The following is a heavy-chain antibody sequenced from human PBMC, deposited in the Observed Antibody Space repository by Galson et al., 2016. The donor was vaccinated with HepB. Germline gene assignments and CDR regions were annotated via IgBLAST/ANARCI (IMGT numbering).Heavy chain of an antibody. D-gene: IGHD4-17*01. V-gene: IGHV3-74*01. CDR3: ARGGDYASWFDP. Sequence: SLRLSCAASGFTFSSYWMHWVRQAPGKGLVWVSRINSDGSSTSYADSVKGRFTISRDNAKNTLYPQMNSLRAEDTAVYYCARGGDYASWFDPWGQGTLVTVSS. CDR1: GFTFSSYW. J-gene: IGHJ5*02. CDR2: INSDGSST.